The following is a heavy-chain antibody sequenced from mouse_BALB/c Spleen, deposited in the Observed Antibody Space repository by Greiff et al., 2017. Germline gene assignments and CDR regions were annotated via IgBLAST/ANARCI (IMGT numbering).Heavy chain of an antibody. J-gene: IGHJ3*01. CDR2: INPYNDGT. CDR3: ARGGNCLSWFAY. V-gene: IGHV1-14*01. CDR1: GYTFPSYV. D-gene: IGHD2-1*01. Sequence: QLKESGPELVKPGASVKMSCKAFGYTFPSYVMHWVKQKPGQGLEWIGYINPYNDGTKYNEKFKGKATLTSDKSSSTAYMELSSLTSEDSAVYYCARGGNCLSWFAYWGQGTLVTVSA.